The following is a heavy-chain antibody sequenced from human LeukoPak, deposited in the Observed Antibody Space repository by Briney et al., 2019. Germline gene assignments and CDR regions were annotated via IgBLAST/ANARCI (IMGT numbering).Heavy chain of an antibody. J-gene: IGHJ4*02. Sequence: GASVKVSCKASGYTSTSYYMHWVRQAPGQGLEWMGWINAGNGNTKYSQKFQGRVTITRDTSASTAYMELSSLRSEDTAVYYCARHVRYYFDYWGQGTLVTVSS. CDR3: ARHVRYYFDY. V-gene: IGHV1-3*01. CDR2: INAGNGNT. CDR1: GYTSTSYY.